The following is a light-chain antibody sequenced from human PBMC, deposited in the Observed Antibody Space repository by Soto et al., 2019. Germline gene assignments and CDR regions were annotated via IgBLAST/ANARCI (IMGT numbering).Light chain of an antibody. Sequence: QSVLTQPPSASGTPGRRVTISCSGSSFDIGSNYVYWYQKLPGTAPKLLIYSNNQRPSGVPDRFSGSKSGISASLAISGLRSEDEADYYCAAWDDSLSAWVFGGGTKLTVL. CDR2: SNN. CDR1: SFDIGSNY. J-gene: IGLJ3*02. V-gene: IGLV1-47*02. CDR3: AAWDDSLSAWV.